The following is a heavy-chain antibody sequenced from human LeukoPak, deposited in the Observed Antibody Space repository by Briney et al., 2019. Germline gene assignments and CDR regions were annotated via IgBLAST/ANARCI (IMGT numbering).Heavy chain of an antibody. CDR3: ARDRYSSAWYDY. D-gene: IGHD6-19*01. Sequence: ASVKVSCTASGYSFTSYDISWVRQAPGQGLEWMGWISAYNGDTNYAQKLQGRVTMTTDTSATTAYMELRSLRSDDTAVYYCARDRYSSAWYDYWGQGTLVTVSS. CDR1: GYSFTSYD. V-gene: IGHV1-18*01. J-gene: IGHJ4*02. CDR2: ISAYNGDT.